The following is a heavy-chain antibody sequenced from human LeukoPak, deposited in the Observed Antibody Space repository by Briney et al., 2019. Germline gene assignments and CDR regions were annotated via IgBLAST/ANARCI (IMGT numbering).Heavy chain of an antibody. J-gene: IGHJ5*02. V-gene: IGHV3-7*01. D-gene: IGHD2-2*02. Sequence: GGSLRLSCAASGFTFSSYWMSWVRQAPGKGLEWVANIKQDGSEKYYVDSVKGRFTISRDNAKNSLYLQMNSLRAEDTAVYYCATHIVVVPAAIGWFDPWGQGTLVTVFS. CDR3: ATHIVVVPAAIGWFDP. CDR2: IKQDGSEK. CDR1: GFTFSSYW.